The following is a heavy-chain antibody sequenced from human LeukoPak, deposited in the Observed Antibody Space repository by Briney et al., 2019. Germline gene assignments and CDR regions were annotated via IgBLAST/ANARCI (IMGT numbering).Heavy chain of an antibody. CDR3: ASCGGDCYWVFHFDY. CDR2: ISGSGGST. V-gene: IGHV3-23*01. J-gene: IGHJ4*02. D-gene: IGHD2-21*02. CDR1: GFTFSSYG. Sequence: QPGGSLRLSCAASGFTFSSYGMSWVRQAPGKGLEWVSAISGSGGSTYYADSVKGRFTISRDNSKNTLYLQMNSLRAEDTAVYYCASCGGDCYWVFHFDYWGQGTLVTVSS.